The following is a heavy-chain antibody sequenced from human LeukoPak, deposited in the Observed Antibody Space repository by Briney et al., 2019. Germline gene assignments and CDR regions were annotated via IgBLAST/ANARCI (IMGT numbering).Heavy chain of an antibody. V-gene: IGHV4-39*01. CDR1: GGSISSSSYY. D-gene: IGHD6-13*01. J-gene: IGHJ4*02. CDR2: IYYSGST. Sequence: SETLSLTCTVSGGSISSSSYYWGWIRQPPGKGLEWIGSIYYSGSTYYNPSLKSRVTISVDTSKNRFSLKLSSVTAADTAVYYCARQGRQQLDDSDHWGQGTLVTVSS. CDR3: ARQGRQQLDDSDH.